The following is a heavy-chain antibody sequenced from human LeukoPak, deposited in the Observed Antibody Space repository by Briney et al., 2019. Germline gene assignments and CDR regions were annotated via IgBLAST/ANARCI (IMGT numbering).Heavy chain of an antibody. CDR1: GGVISRGVYY. Sequence: SHILSLTCTLYGGVISRGVYYGGWILHHPKKGLEWIGYIYYSGSTYYNPSLKSRVTISVDTSKNQFSLKLSSVTAADTAVYYCAREGPDFYDSSGPRRYFDYWGQGTLVTVSS. D-gene: IGHD3-22*01. CDR3: AREGPDFYDSSGPRRYFDY. CDR2: IYYSGST. V-gene: IGHV4-31*03. J-gene: IGHJ4*02.